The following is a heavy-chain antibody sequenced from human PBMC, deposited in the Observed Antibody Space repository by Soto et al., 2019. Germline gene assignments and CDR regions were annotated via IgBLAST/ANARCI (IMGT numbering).Heavy chain of an antibody. V-gene: IGHV3-23*01. CDR2: VSGSGGTT. Sequence: EVQLLESGGGLVQPGGSLRLSCAASEFTFSSYAMIWVRQAPGKGLEWVAAVSGSGGTTYCADSVKGRFTISRDNSKNTLYLQMTRLRADDTAVYYCARLKTSGSFDHWGQGTLVTVSS. CDR3: ARLKTSGSFDH. D-gene: IGHD3-10*01. J-gene: IGHJ4*02. CDR1: EFTFSSYA.